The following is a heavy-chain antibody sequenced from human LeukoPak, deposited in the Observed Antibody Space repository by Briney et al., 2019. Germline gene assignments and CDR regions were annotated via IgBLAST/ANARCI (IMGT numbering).Heavy chain of an antibody. CDR2: INHSGST. CDR1: GVSFSGYY. Sequence: IPSETLSINSAAYGVSFSGYYWSWIRQPPGKGLQWIGEINHSGSTNYNPSLKSRVTLSVDTSKHQFSLKLSSVHGADTAVYYCASGLAFGGDTNWFDPWGQGTLVSVSS. J-gene: IGHJ5*02. V-gene: IGHV4-34*01. D-gene: IGHD3-16*01. CDR3: ASGLAFGGDTNWFDP.